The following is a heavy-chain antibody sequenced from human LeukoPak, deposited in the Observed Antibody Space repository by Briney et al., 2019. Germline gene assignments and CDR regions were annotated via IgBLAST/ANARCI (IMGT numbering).Heavy chain of an antibody. Sequence: GGSLRLSCAASGFTFSSYAMSWVRQAPGKGLEWGSGISGSGGRTDYADSVKGRFIISRDNSKNTLYLQMNSLRAEDTAVYYCAKSPNYYDSSGLDYWGQGTLVTVSS. CDR3: AKSPNYYDSSGLDY. J-gene: IGHJ4*02. CDR2: ISGSGGRT. D-gene: IGHD3-22*01. V-gene: IGHV3-23*01. CDR1: GFTFSSYA.